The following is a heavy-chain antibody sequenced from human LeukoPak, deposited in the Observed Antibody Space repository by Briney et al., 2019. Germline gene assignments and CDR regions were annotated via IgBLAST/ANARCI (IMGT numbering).Heavy chain of an antibody. CDR3: ARDMGYFDY. J-gene: IGHJ4*02. V-gene: IGHV4-30-4*08. CDR1: GGSISSGDYY. Sequence: SETLSLTCTVSGGSISSGDYYWSWIRQPPGKGLEWIGYIYYSGSTYYIPSLKSRVTISVDTSKNQFSLKLSSVTAADTAVCYCARDMGYFDYWGQGTLVTVSS. CDR2: IYYSGST. D-gene: IGHD3-10*01.